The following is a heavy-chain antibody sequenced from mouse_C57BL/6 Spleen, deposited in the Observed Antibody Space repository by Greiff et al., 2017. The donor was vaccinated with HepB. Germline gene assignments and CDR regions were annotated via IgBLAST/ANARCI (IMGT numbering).Heavy chain of an antibody. V-gene: IGHV5-16*01. CDR2: INYDGSST. D-gene: IGHD4-1*01. CDR1: GFTFSDYY. J-gene: IGHJ1*03. Sequence: EVMLVESEGGLVQPGSSMKLSCTASGFTFSDYYMAWVRQVPEKGLEWVANINYDGSSTYYLDSLKSRFIISRDNAKNILYLQMSSLKSEDTATYYCAREGTGTGYFDVWGTGTTVTVSS. CDR3: AREGTGTGYFDV.